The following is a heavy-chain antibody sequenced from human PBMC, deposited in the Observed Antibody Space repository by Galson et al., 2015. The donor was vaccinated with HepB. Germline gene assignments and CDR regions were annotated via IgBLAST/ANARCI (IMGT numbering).Heavy chain of an antibody. V-gene: IGHV3-53*01. J-gene: IGHJ4*02. CDR3: ARPLHDYGDYGF. CDR1: GGSFSGYY. D-gene: IGHD4-17*01. CDR2: IYSGGST. Sequence: LSLTCAVYGGSFSGYYWSWIRQPPGKGLEWVSVIYSGGSTYYADSVKGRFTISRDNSKNTLYLQMNSLRAEDTAVYYCARPLHDYGDYGFWGQGTLVTVSS.